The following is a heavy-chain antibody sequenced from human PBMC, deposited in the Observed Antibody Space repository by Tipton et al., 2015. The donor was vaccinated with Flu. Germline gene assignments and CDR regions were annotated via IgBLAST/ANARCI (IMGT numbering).Heavy chain of an antibody. J-gene: IGHJ4*02. CDR2: IWYDGSNE. CDR3: TRVVETGVTTGMVPCEY. V-gene: IGHV3-33*01. D-gene: IGHD4-17*01. Sequence: RSLRLSCAASGFLFTSYGMHWVRQAPGKGLEWVAGIWYDGSNEDYADSVKGRFTISRDNSRNTLYLQMNSLRVDDTAVYYCTRVVETGVTTGMVPCEYWGQGTVVTVSS. CDR1: GFLFTSYG.